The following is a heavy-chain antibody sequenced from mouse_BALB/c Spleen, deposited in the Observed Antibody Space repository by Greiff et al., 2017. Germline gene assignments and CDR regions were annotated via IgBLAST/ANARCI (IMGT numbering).Heavy chain of an antibody. V-gene: IGHV5-6-5*01. CDR1: GFTFSSYA. CDR3: ARATTVDYYAMDY. CDR2: ISSGGST. D-gene: IGHD1-1*01. Sequence: EVHLVESGGGLVKPGGSLKLSCAASGFTFSSYAMSWVRQTPEKRLEWVASISSGGSTYYPDSVKGRFTISRDNARNILYLQMSSLRSEDTAMYYCARATTVDYYAMDYWGQGTSVTVSS. J-gene: IGHJ4*01.